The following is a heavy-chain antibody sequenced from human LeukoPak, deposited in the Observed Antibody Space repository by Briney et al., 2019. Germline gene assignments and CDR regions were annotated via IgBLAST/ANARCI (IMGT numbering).Heavy chain of an antibody. V-gene: IGHV4-34*01. CDR2: INHSGST. D-gene: IGHD2-15*01. J-gene: IGHJ6*03. Sequence: SETLSLTCAVYGGSFSGYYWSWIRQPPGKGLEWIGEINHSGSTNYNPSLKSRVTISVDTSNNQFSLKLSSVTAADTAVYYCARTTEGYCRGRSCYSYYYYMDVWGKGTTVTVSS. CDR1: GGSFSGYY. CDR3: ARTTEGYCRGRSCYSYYYYMDV.